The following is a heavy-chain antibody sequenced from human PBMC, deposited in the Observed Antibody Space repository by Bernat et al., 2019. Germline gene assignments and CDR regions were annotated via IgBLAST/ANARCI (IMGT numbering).Heavy chain of an antibody. CDR3: AREIAYYYDSDAFDI. Sequence: QVQLVESGGGVVQPGKSLRLSCAASGFTFSSYGMHWVRQAPGKGLEWVAVIWYDGSNKYYADSVKGRFTISRDNSKNTLYLQMNSQRAEDTAVYYCAREIAYYYDSDAFDIWGQGTMVTVSS. J-gene: IGHJ3*02. CDR1: GFTFSSYG. V-gene: IGHV3-33*01. CDR2: IWYDGSNK. D-gene: IGHD3-22*01.